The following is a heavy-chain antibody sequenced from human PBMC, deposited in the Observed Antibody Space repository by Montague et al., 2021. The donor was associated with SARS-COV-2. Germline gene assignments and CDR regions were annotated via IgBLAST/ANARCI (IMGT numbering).Heavy chain of an antibody. D-gene: IGHD3-22*01. CDR1: GGSISSGGYY. J-gene: IGHJ3*02. CDR2: IYYSGST. CDR3: ARAATITRIVVVIDGFDI. V-gene: IGHV4-31*03. Sequence: TLSLTCTVSGGSISSGGYYWSWIRQHPGKGREWIGYIYYSGSTYYNPSLKSRVTISVDTSKNQFSLKLISVTAADTAVYYCARAATITRIVVVIDGFDIWGQGTMVTVSS.